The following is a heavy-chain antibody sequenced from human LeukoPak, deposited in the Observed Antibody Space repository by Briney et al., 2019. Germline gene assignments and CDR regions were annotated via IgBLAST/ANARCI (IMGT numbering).Heavy chain of an antibody. Sequence: SETLSLTCTVSGGYISSGSYYWSWIRQPAGKGLEWIGRIYTSGSTNYNPALKSRVTISVDTSKNQFSLTLSSVTAADTAVCYCARDARVYHDSSPAFDIWGQGTMVTVSS. J-gene: IGHJ3*02. CDR1: GGYISSGSYY. V-gene: IGHV4-61*02. CDR3: ARDARVYHDSSPAFDI. D-gene: IGHD3-22*01. CDR2: IYTSGST.